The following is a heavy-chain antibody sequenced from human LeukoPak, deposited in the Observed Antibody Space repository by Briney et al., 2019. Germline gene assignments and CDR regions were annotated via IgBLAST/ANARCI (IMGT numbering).Heavy chain of an antibody. V-gene: IGHV4-39*07. CDR3: ARTVAEHYGSGLSWFDP. CDR2: IYYSGST. J-gene: IGHJ5*02. CDR1: GGSISSSSYY. Sequence: PSETLSLTCTVSGGSISSSSYYWGWIRQPPGKGLEWIGSIYYSGSTYYNPSLKSRVTISVDTSKNQFSLKLSSVTAADTAVYYCARTVAEHYGSGLSWFDPWGQGTLVTVSS. D-gene: IGHD3-10*01.